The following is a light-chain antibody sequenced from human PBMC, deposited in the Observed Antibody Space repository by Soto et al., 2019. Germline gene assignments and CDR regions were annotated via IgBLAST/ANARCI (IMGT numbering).Light chain of an antibody. J-gene: IGKJ2*01. CDR2: GAS. CDR3: QQYNNWPPYT. Sequence: EIVMTQSPATLSVSPGERATLSCRASQSVSSNLAWYQQKPAQAPRLLIYGASTRAIGIPARFSGSGSGTEFTLTISSLQSEDFAVYYCQQYNNWPPYTFGQGTIVDIK. CDR1: QSVSSN. V-gene: IGKV3-15*01.